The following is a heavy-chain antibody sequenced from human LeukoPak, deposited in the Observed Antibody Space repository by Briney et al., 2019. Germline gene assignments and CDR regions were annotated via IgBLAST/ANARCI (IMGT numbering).Heavy chain of an antibody. V-gene: IGHV4-59*01. CDR3: AREFGSGFYY. CDR2: NNHRGSA. D-gene: IGHD3-10*01. CDR1: GGSISTYY. J-gene: IGHJ4*02. Sequence: SETQSLTCTVSGGSISTYYWNWIRQPPGRGLEWIAYNNHRGSANYNPSLRSRVSISVDTSKNQFSLNLGSVTAADTAVYYCAREFGSGFYYWGQGILVTVSS.